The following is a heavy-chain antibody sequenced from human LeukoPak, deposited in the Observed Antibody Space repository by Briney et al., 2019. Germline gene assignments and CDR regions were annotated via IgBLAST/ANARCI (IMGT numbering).Heavy chain of an antibody. V-gene: IGHV3-33*06. CDR2: IWYDGSNK. J-gene: IGHJ4*02. CDR1: GFTFSSHG. CDR3: AKDRGYSSSCHDN. D-gene: IGHD6-6*01. Sequence: PGGSLRLSCAASGFTFSSHGMHWVRQAPGKGLEWVAVIWYDGSNKYYADSVKGRFTISRDNSKNTLYLQMNSLRPEDTAVYYCAKDRGYSSSCHDNWGQGTLVTVSS.